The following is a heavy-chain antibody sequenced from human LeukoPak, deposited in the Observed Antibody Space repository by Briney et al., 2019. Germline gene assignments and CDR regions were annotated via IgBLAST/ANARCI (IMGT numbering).Heavy chain of an antibody. V-gene: IGHV4-34*01. CDR2: INHSGST. CDR1: GGSFSGYY. D-gene: IGHD3-3*01. CDR3: ARGARYDFRSGYQESFDY. J-gene: IGHJ4*02. Sequence: SETLSLTCAVYGGSFSGYYWSWIRQPPGKGLEWIGEINHSGSTNYNPSLKSRVTISVDTSKNQFSLKLSSVTAADTAVYYCARGARYDFRSGYQESFDYWGQGTLVTVSS.